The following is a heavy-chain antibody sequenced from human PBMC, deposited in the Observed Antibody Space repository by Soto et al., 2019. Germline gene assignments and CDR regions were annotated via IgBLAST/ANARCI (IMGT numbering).Heavy chain of an antibody. CDR1: GFTFSDHW. J-gene: IGHJ6*02. CDR2: IKPDGSEK. Sequence: ESGGGLVQPGGSLRLSCAASGFTFSDHWMTWVRQAPGKGLEWVANIKPDGSEKYHVDSVKGRFTISRDNAENSVCLQMNSLRAEDTAVYYCARGHYGMDVWGQGTTVTVSS. CDR3: ARGHYGMDV. V-gene: IGHV3-7*03.